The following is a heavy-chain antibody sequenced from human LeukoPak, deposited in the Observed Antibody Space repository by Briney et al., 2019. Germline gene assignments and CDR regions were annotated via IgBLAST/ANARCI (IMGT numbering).Heavy chain of an antibody. CDR2: IYYSGST. D-gene: IGHD3-10*01. V-gene: IGHV4-39*07. Sequence: SETLSLTRTVSGGSISSSSYYWGWIRQPPGKGLEWIGSIYYSGSTYYNPSLKSRVTISVDTSKNQFSLKLSSVTAADTAVYYCARDRKYYGSGRVVDYWGQGTLVTVSS. CDR3: ARDRKYYGSGRVVDY. CDR1: GGSISSSSYY. J-gene: IGHJ4*02.